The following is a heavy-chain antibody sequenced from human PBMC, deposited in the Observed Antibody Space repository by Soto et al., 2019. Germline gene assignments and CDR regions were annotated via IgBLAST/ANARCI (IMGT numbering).Heavy chain of an antibody. CDR1: GFTFSSYG. CDR2: ISYDGSNK. V-gene: IGHV3-30*03. D-gene: IGHD1-26*01. CDR3: CRLWNEWELLVFVY. Sequence: QVQLVESGGGVDQPGRSLRLSCAASGFTFSSYGMHWVRQAPGKGLEWVAVISYDGSNKYYADSVKGRFTISRDNSKNTLYLQMNSMRAEDTAVYYCCRLWNEWELLVFVYWGQGTLVTVSS. J-gene: IGHJ4*02.